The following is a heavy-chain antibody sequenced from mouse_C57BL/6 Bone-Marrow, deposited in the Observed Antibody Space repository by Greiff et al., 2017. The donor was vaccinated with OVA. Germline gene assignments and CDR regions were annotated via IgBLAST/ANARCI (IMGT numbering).Heavy chain of an antibody. CDR3: ARGGRSATAWFAY. J-gene: IGHJ3*01. D-gene: IGHD1-2*01. V-gene: IGHV5-4*01. Sequence: EVQLVESGGGLVKPGGSLKLSCAASGFTFSSYAMSWVRQTPEKRLEWVATISDGGSYTYYPDNVKGRFTISRDNAKNNLYLQMSHLKSEDTAMYYCARGGRSATAWFAYWGQGTLVTVSA. CDR1: GFTFSSYA. CDR2: ISDGGSYT.